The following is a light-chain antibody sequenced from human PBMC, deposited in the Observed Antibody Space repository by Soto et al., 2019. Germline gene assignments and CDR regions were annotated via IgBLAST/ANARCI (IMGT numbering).Light chain of an antibody. Sequence: QSALTQPASVSGSPGQSITISCSGTTSDVGGYDVVSWYQQHPGKAPKLMIFEVNQRPSGVSDRFSGSKSGNTASLTISGLQAGDEADYYCCSFAGSSIFGVFGGGPKLTDL. V-gene: IGLV2-23*02. J-gene: IGLJ3*02. CDR3: CSFAGSSIFGV. CDR2: EVN. CDR1: TSDVGGYDV.